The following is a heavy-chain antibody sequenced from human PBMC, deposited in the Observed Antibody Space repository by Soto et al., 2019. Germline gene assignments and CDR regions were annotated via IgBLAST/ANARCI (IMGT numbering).Heavy chain of an antibody. CDR3: ARLYCSASSCYSVGAFDI. J-gene: IGHJ3*02. CDR2: ISGNGGTT. V-gene: IGHV3-23*01. CDR1: GFTFTNYA. D-gene: IGHD2-15*01. Sequence: PGGSLRLSCAASGFTFTNYAMSWVRQAPGKGLEWISAISGNGGTTYFADSMEGRFSVSRDNSKDTLYLQMNSLRAEDTAVYYCARLYCSASSCYSVGAFDIRGQGTMVTVSS.